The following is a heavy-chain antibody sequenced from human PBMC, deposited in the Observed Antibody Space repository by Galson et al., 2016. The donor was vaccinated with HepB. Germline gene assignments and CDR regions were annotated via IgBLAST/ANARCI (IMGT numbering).Heavy chain of an antibody. V-gene: IGHV4-39*07. D-gene: IGHD5-18*01. CDR3: AREDTAMADLYYFDY. CDR1: GGSISSSSYY. Sequence: LSLTCTVSGGSISSSSYYWGWIRQPPGKGLEWIGSIYYSGSTYYNPSPKSRVTISVDTSKNQFSLKLTSVTAADTAVYYCAREDTAMADLYYFDYWGQGTLVTVSS. CDR2: IYYSGST. J-gene: IGHJ4*02.